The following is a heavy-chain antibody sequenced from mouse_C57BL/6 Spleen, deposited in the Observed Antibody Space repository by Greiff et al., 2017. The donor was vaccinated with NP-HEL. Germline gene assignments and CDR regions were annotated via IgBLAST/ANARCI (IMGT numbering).Heavy chain of an antibody. V-gene: IGHV2-5*01. CDR1: GFSLTSYG. D-gene: IGHD2-1*01. Sequence: VQLQQSGPGLVQPSQSLSITCTVSGFSLTSYGVHWVRQSPGKGLEWLGVIWRGGSTDYNAAFMSRLSITKDNSKSQVFFKMNSLQADDTAIYYCAKNSALYGNYAMDYWGQGTSVTVSS. J-gene: IGHJ4*01. CDR2: IWRGGST. CDR3: AKNSALYGNYAMDY.